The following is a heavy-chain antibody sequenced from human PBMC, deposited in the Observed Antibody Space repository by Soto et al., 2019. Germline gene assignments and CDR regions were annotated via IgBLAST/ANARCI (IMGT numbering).Heavy chain of an antibody. D-gene: IGHD6-19*01. CDR1: GYSVSAGYY. Sequence: SETLSLTCAVSGYSVSAGYYWAWIRQSPGRGLEWIGSVSHSGTIYYNPSLKSRVTMSVDTSKNHISLKVLSVTAADTALYYCAKVHTSGAGCDDWGQGTLVTVSS. CDR3: AKVHTSGAGCDD. J-gene: IGHJ4*02. V-gene: IGHV4-38-2*01. CDR2: VSHSGTI.